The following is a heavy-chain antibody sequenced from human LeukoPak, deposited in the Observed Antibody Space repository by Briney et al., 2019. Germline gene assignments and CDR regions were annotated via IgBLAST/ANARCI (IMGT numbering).Heavy chain of an antibody. CDR1: GYTFTGYY. CDR2: INPNSGGT. V-gene: IGHV1-2*02. J-gene: IGHJ4*02. Sequence: ASVKVSCKASGYTFTGYYMHWVRQAPGQGLEWMGWINPNSGGTNYAQKFQGRVTMTRDTSISTAYMELSGLRSDDTAVYYCARDMSGSYYMLGDYWGQGTLVTVSS. CDR3: ARDMSGSYYMLGDY. D-gene: IGHD1-26*01.